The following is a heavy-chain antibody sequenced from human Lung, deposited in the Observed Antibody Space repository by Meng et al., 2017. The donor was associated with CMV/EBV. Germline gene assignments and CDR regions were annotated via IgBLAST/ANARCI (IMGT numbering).Heavy chain of an antibody. CDR3: VKDDNDYMGEIGS. CDR2: IYTDDVKT. D-gene: IGHD3-16*01. CDR1: GFTFINYA. Sequence: AASGFTFINYAMSWVRQAPGKGLQWVSVIYTDDVKTYYADSVKGRFTISRDHSKNTLYLQMNSLRAEDTAIYYCVKDDNDYMGEIGSWGQGTLVTVSS. V-gene: IGHV3-23*03. J-gene: IGHJ5*02.